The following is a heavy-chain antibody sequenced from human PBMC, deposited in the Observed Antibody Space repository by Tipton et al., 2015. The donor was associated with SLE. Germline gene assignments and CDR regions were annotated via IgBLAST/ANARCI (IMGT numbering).Heavy chain of an antibody. CDR3: AKYEVGSVDP. CDR2: IYHSGST. D-gene: IGHD1-26*01. Sequence: TLSLTCTVSGYSISSVYYCGWIRQFPGMGLEWIGSIYHSGSTNYKPSLKTRVTISVDTSKNQFSLKVNSVTAGDTAVYYCAKYEVGSVDPWGQGILVTVSS. CDR1: GYSISSVYY. V-gene: IGHV4-38-2*02. J-gene: IGHJ5*02.